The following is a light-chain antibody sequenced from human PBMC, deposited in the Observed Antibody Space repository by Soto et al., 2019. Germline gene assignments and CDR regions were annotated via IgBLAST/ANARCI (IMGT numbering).Light chain of an antibody. Sequence: ITMTQSPSTLSASVGDRVTITCLASQSISSWLAWYQQKPGKAPKLLIYDASSLESGVPSRFSGSGSGTEFTLTISSLQPDDFATYYCQQYNSYSPTFGQGTKVDIK. CDR1: QSISSW. CDR3: QQYNSYSPT. CDR2: DAS. J-gene: IGKJ1*01. V-gene: IGKV1-5*01.